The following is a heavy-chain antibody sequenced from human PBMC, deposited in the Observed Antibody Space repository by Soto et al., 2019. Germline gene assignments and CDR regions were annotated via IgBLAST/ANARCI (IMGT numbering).Heavy chain of an antibody. CDR1: GGTFSSYT. Sequence: QVPLVQSGAEVKKPGSSVKVSCKVSGGTFSSYTISWVRQAPGQGLEWMGRIIPILGIANYAQKFQGRVTITADKSTSTAYMELSSLRSEDTAVYYCARSRYCSSTSCYAVGQNWFDPWGQGTLVTVSS. J-gene: IGHJ5*02. CDR3: ARSRYCSSTSCYAVGQNWFDP. D-gene: IGHD2-2*01. V-gene: IGHV1-69*02. CDR2: IIPILGIA.